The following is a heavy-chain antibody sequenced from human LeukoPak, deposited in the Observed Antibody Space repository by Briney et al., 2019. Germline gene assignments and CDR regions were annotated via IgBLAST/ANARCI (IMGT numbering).Heavy chain of an antibody. V-gene: IGHV1-2*02. D-gene: IGHD5-18*01. J-gene: IGHJ4*02. Sequence: ASVKVSCKASGYTFTGYYMHWVRQAPGQGLEWMGWINPNSGGTNYAQKFQGRVTMTRDTSISTAYMEPSRLRSDDTAVYYCATGYRGYSYGFGLDYWGQGTLVTVSS. CDR2: INPNSGGT. CDR1: GYTFTGYY. CDR3: ATGYRGYSYGFGLDY.